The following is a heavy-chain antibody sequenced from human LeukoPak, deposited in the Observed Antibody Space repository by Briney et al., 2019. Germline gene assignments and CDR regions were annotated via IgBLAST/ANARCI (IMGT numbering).Heavy chain of an antibody. CDR3: ARHGTMYYYDSSGYFDY. CDR2: IYYSGST. J-gene: IGHJ4*02. V-gene: IGHV4-39*01. D-gene: IGHD3-22*01. CDR1: GGSISSSSYY. Sequence: SETLSLTCTVSGGSISSSSYYWGWIRQPPGKGLEWIGSIYYSGSTYYNPSLKSRVTISVDTSKNQFSLKLSSVTAADTAVYYCARHGTMYYYDSSGYFDYWGQGTLVTVSS.